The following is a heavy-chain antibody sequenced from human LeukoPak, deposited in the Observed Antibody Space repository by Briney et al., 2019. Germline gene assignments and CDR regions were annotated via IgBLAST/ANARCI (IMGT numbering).Heavy chain of an antibody. Sequence: SGGSLRLSCAASGFTFSSYSMNWVRQAPGKGPEWVSYIDARSGITYYADSVQGRFTLSRDNARESVFLQMDSLRVDDTAVYYCARTYDFGRGPPGDAFDNWGPGTWVIVSS. D-gene: IGHD3-3*01. J-gene: IGHJ3*02. CDR2: IDARSGIT. V-gene: IGHV3-48*01. CDR1: GFTFSSYS. CDR3: ARTYDFGRGPPGDAFDN.